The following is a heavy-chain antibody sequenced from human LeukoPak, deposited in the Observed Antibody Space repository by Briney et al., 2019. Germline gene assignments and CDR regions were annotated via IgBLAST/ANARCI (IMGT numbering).Heavy chain of an antibody. CDR3: ARGVTMVRGVSYYAVDV. Sequence: SETLSLTCPLSDGSISGYYWRWIRQTAGKGLEWIGRIFSSGNTYYNPSLKSRVTMSVDTSKNQFSLKLSSVTDADTAVYYCARGVTMVRGVSYYAVDVWGQGTTVTVSS. CDR1: DGSISGYY. J-gene: IGHJ6*02. CDR2: IFSSGNT. V-gene: IGHV4-4*07. D-gene: IGHD3-10*01.